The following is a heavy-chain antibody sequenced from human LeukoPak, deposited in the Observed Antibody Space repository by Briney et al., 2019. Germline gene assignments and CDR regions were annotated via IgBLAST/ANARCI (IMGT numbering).Heavy chain of an antibody. Sequence: SETLSLTCTVPGGSLRSYYSRWIRHTPGKGLERIGYIYYSGSTNYNPSLKRRVTISVGTSKNQFSLKLSSVTAADTAVYYCAGAKSLEYCSSTSCGLQHWGQGTLVTVSS. J-gene: IGHJ1*01. D-gene: IGHD2-2*01. CDR3: AGAKSLEYCSSTSCGLQH. CDR2: IYYSGST. V-gene: IGHV4-59*01. CDR1: GGSLRSYY.